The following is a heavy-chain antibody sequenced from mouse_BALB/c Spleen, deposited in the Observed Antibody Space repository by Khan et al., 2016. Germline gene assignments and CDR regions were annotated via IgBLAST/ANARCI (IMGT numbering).Heavy chain of an antibody. CDR1: GYSITSDYA. CDR2: ISYSGTT. J-gene: IGHJ4*01. V-gene: IGHV3-2*02. CDR3: ARLLDAMDY. Sequence: EVKLLESGPGLVKPSQSLSLTCTVTGYSITSDYAWNWIRQFPGNKLEWMGYISYSGTTTHNPSLKSRISIHRDTSKNQFFLQLNSVTTEDTATYYCARLLDAMDYWGQGTSVTVSS.